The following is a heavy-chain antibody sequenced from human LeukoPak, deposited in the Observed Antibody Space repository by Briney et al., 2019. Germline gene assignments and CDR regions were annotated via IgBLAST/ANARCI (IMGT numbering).Heavy chain of an antibody. V-gene: IGHV4-59*01. J-gene: IGHJ6*03. D-gene: IGHD2-2*01. CDR3: ARALVVGDATRKYYYYMDV. Sequence: SETLSLTCTVSGGSISPYYWSWVRQPPGKRLEWIGYIFYSGSTSFSPSLKSRVTMSVDTSKNQFSLKLSSVTAADTAVYYCARALVVGDATRKYYYYMDVWGKGTTVTVSS. CDR1: GGSISPYY. CDR2: IFYSGST.